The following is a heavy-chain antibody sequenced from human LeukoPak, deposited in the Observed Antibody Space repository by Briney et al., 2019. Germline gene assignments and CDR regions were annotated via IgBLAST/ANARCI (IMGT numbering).Heavy chain of an antibody. J-gene: IGHJ4*02. Sequence: GGSLRLSCAVSGFTLSSYWMHWVRQAPGKGLVWVSRINSDGSSTSYADSVKGRFTISRDNAKSTLYLQMNSLRAEDTAVYYCAKGAAYCGSDCFLYYFNYWGQGTLVTVSS. CDR1: GFTLSSYW. CDR2: INSDGSST. D-gene: IGHD2-21*02. V-gene: IGHV3-74*01. CDR3: AKGAAYCGSDCFLYYFNY.